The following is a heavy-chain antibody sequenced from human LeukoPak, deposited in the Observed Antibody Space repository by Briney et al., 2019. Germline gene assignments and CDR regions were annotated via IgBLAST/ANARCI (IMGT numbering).Heavy chain of an antibody. Sequence: GGSLRLSCAASGFTFSSYAMSWVRQAPGKGLEWVAVISYDGSNKYYADSVKGRFTISRDNSKNTLYLQMNSLRAEDTAVYYCARDPGGSYSDYWGQGTLVTVSS. CDR3: ARDPGGSYSDY. V-gene: IGHV3-30-3*01. CDR1: GFTFSSYA. D-gene: IGHD1-26*01. CDR2: ISYDGSNK. J-gene: IGHJ4*02.